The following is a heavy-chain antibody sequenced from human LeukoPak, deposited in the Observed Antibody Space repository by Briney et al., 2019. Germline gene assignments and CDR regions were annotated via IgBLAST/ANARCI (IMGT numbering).Heavy chain of an antibody. V-gene: IGHV4-59*01. D-gene: IGHD6-19*01. CDR1: GGSISSYY. CDR2: IYYSGST. Sequence: SETLSLTCTVSGGSISSYYWSWIRQPPGKGLEWIGYIYYSGSTNYNPSLKGRVTISVDTSKNQFSLKLSSVIAADTAVYYCARGLPVAGFTDYWGQGTLVTVSS. CDR3: ARGLPVAGFTDY. J-gene: IGHJ4*02.